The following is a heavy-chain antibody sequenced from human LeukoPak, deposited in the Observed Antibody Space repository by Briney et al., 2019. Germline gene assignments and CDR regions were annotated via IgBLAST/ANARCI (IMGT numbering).Heavy chain of an antibody. Sequence: SETLSLTCTVSGGSISSSSYYWGWIRQPPGKGLEWIGSIYYSGSTYYNPSLKSRVTISVDTSKNQFSLKLSSVTAADTAVYYCARDKEDSYFDIWGQGTMVTVSS. CDR2: IYYSGST. CDR1: GGSISSSSYY. V-gene: IGHV4-39*07. J-gene: IGHJ3*02. D-gene: IGHD2-15*01. CDR3: ARDKEDSYFDI.